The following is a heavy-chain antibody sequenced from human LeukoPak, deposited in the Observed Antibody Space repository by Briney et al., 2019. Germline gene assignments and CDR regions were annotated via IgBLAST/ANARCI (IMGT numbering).Heavy chain of an antibody. V-gene: IGHV1-18*01. CDR3: ARDKSIAAATNWFDP. CDR2: ISAYNGNT. J-gene: IGHJ5*02. Sequence: ASVTVSCKASGYTFTSYGISWVRQAPGQGLEWMGWISAYNGNTNYAQKLQGRVTMTTDTSTSTAYMELRSLRSDDTAVYYCARDKSIAAATNWFDPWGQGTLVTVSS. CDR1: GYTFTSYG. D-gene: IGHD6-13*01.